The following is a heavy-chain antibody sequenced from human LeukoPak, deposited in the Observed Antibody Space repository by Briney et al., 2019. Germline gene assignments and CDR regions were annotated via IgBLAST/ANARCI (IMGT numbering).Heavy chain of an antibody. D-gene: IGHD1-26*01. V-gene: IGHV3-33*01. CDR1: GFTFSNFG. CDR2: IWHDGSNK. Sequence: GGSLRLSCAVSGFTFSNFGMHWVRQAPGKGLEWVAVIWHDGSNKYYADSVKGRFTISRDNSKNTLYLQMNSLRAEDTAVYYCAREGSGSYRFDYWGQGTLVTVSS. J-gene: IGHJ4*02. CDR3: AREGSGSYRFDY.